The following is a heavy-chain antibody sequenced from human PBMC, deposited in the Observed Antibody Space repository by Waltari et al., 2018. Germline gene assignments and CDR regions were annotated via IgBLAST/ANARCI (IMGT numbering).Heavy chain of an antibody. V-gene: IGHV4-39*01. CDR3: ASEAAGTAYYYYYMDV. CDR1: GGSISSSSYY. Sequence: QLQLQESGPGLVKPSETLSLTCTVSGGSISSSSYYWGWIRQPPGKGLEWIGRIYYSGCTYYNPARKSRVTVAVDTSKNQFSLKLSSVTAADTAVYYCASEAAGTAYYYYYMDVWGQGTLVTVSS. CDR2: IYYSGCT. D-gene: IGHD6-13*01. J-gene: IGHJ6*03.